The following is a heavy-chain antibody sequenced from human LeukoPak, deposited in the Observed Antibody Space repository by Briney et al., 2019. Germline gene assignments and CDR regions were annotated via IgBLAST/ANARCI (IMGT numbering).Heavy chain of an antibody. J-gene: IGHJ5*02. Sequence: SETLSLTCAMYGGSFSGYYWSWIRQPPGKGLEWIGEINHSGSTNYNPSLKSRVILSVDTSKNQFSLKLSSVTAADTAVYYCARVGYYDILTGYYNRWFDPWGQGTLVTVSS. CDR1: GGSFSGYY. CDR3: ARVGYYDILTGYYNRWFDP. V-gene: IGHV4-34*01. CDR2: INHSGST. D-gene: IGHD3-9*01.